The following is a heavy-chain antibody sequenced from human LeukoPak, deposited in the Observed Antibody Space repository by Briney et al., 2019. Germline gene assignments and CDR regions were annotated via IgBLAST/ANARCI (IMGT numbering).Heavy chain of an antibody. CDR2: ISSSSSYI. Sequence: GRSLRLSCAASGFTFSSYSMNWVRQAPGKGLEWASSISSSSSYIYYADSVKGRFTISRDNAKNSLYLQMNSLRAEDTAVYYCARKNISAGYYYYYYMDVWGKGTTVTVSS. V-gene: IGHV3-21*01. J-gene: IGHJ6*03. D-gene: IGHD2/OR15-2a*01. CDR3: ARKNISAGYYYYYYMDV. CDR1: GFTFSSYS.